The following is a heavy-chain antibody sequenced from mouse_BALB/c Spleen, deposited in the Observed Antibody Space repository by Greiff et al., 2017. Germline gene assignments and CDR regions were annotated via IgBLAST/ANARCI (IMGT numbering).Heavy chain of an antibody. Sequence: EVKLVESGGGLVKPGGSLKLSCAASGFTFSSYAMSWVRQTPEKRLEWVASISSGGSTYYPDSVKGRFTISRDNARNILYLQMSSLRSEDTAMYYCARERFGSSSFDYWGQGTTLTVSS. J-gene: IGHJ2*01. CDR1: GFTFSSYA. CDR3: ARERFGSSSFDY. CDR2: ISSGGST. D-gene: IGHD1-1*01. V-gene: IGHV5-6-5*01.